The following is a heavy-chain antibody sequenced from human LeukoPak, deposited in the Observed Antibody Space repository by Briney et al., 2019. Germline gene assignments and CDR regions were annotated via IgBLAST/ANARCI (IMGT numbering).Heavy chain of an antibody. CDR2: LYHSGST. V-gene: IGHV4-39*01. Sequence: SETLSLTCTVSGGSISTPGYYWGGIRQPPGKGLEWIGSLYHSGSTYYKPSLKSRATISVDKSKNQCSLKLRSVTAAGTAVYYCARHALATVTDPSFDYWGQGTLVTVSS. D-gene: IGHD2-21*02. CDR1: GGSISTPGYY. CDR3: ARHALATVTDPSFDY. J-gene: IGHJ4*02.